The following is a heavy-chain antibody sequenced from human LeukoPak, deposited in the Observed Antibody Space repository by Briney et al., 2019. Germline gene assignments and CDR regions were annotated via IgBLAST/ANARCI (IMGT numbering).Heavy chain of an antibody. CDR1: GGSFSDYY. Sequence: SETLSLTCAVYGGSFSDYYWSWIRQPPGKGLEWIGEINHSGSTNYNPSLKSRVTISVDTSKNQFSLMLSSVTAADTAVYYCARGLPGYSGGDDAFDIWGQGTVVIVS. D-gene: IGHD6-19*01. CDR2: INHSGST. CDR3: ARGLPGYSGGDDAFDI. V-gene: IGHV4-34*01. J-gene: IGHJ3*02.